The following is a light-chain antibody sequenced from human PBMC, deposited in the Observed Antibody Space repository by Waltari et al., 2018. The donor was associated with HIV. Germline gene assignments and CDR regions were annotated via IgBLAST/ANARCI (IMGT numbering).Light chain of an antibody. J-gene: IGLJ3*02. CDR1: SSNIGAGYD. CDR3: QSYDSSLSAWV. Sequence: QSVLTQPPSVSGDPGQRVTISCTGSSSNIGAGYDVHWYQQLPGTAPKLLIYGNTDRASGVPDRFSGSKSYTSASLAITGLQAEDEADYYGQSYDSSLSAWVFGGGIKLTVL. V-gene: IGLV1-40*01. CDR2: GNT.